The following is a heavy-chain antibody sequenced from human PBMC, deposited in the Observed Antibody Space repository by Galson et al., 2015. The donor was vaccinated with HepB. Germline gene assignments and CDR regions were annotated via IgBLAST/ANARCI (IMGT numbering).Heavy chain of an antibody. CDR1: GYTFTRYY. CDR3: ARCIAAAGSNWYFDL. D-gene: IGHD6-13*01. Sequence: SVKVSCKASGYTFTRYYMHWARQAPGQGLEWMGIINPSGGSTSYAQKLQGRVTMTRDTSTSTVYMELSSLRSEDTAVYYCARCIAAAGSNWYFDLWGRGTLVTVSS. CDR2: INPSGGST. J-gene: IGHJ2*01. V-gene: IGHV1-46*04.